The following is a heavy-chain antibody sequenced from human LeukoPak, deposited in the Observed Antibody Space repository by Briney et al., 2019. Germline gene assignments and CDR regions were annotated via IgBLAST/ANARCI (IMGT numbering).Heavy chain of an antibody. Sequence: TGGSLRLSCAASGFSFDSYSMNWVRQAPGKGLEWVSSVSSSSTYIYYADSVKGRFTISRDNAKNSLYLQMNSLRAEDTAVYYCAPPPDIVVVPAAATDWFDPWGQGTLVTVSS. CDR3: APPPDIVVVPAAATDWFDP. J-gene: IGHJ5*02. CDR2: VSSSSTYI. CDR1: GFSFDSYS. D-gene: IGHD2-2*01. V-gene: IGHV3-21*01.